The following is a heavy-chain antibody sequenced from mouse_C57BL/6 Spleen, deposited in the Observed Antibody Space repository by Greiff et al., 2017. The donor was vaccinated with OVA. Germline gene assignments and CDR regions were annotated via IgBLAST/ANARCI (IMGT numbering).Heavy chain of an antibody. J-gene: IGHJ2*01. CDR1: GYTFTSYW. Sequence: VKLQQPGAELVMPGASVKLSCKASGYTFTSYWMHWVKQRPGQGLEWIGEIDPSDSYTNYNQKFKGKSTLTVDKSSSTAYMQLSSLTSEDSAVYYCARYLSITTVVVDDYWGQGTTLTVSS. CDR3: ARYLSITTVVVDDY. V-gene: IGHV1-69*01. CDR2: IDPSDSYT. D-gene: IGHD1-1*01.